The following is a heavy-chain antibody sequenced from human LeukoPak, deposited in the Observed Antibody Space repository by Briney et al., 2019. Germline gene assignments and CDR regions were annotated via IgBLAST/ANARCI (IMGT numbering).Heavy chain of an antibody. D-gene: IGHD3-22*01. Sequence: ASVKVSCKASGYTFTSYAMHWVRQAPGQRLEWMGWINAGNGNTKYSQKFQGRVTITRDTSASTAYMELSSLRCEDTAVYYCARANYYDSSGYYYVVPHAFDIWGQGTMVTVSS. CDR3: ARANYYDSSGYYYVVPHAFDI. CDR2: INAGNGNT. CDR1: GYTFTSYA. V-gene: IGHV1-3*01. J-gene: IGHJ3*02.